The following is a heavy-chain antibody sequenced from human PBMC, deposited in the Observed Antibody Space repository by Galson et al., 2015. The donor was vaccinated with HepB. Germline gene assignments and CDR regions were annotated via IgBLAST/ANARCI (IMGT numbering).Heavy chain of an antibody. D-gene: IGHD2-2*01. Sequence: SVKVSCKASGGTFSSYAISWVRQAPGQGLEWMGRTIPILGIANYAQKFQGRVTITADKSTSTAYMELSSLRSEDTAVYYCAREGAMEQDYYYYMDVWGRGTTVTVSS. J-gene: IGHJ6*03. CDR3: AREGAMEQDYYYYMDV. CDR2: TIPILGIA. V-gene: IGHV1-69*04. CDR1: GGTFSSYA.